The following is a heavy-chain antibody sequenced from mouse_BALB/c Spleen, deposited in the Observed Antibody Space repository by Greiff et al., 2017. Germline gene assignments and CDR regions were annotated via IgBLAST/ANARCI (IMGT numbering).Heavy chain of an antibody. CDR3: ARRGRWGYDSAWFAY. Sequence: VQLQQSGAELASPGASVTLSCKASGYTFTDHIMNWVKQRPGQGLEWIGYINPSTGYTEYNQKFKDKATLTADKSSSTAYMQLSSLTSEDSAVYYCARRGRWGYDSAWFAYWGQGTLVTVSA. V-gene: IGHV1-4*01. J-gene: IGHJ3*01. CDR2: INPSTGYT. CDR1: GYTFTDHI. D-gene: IGHD2-2*01.